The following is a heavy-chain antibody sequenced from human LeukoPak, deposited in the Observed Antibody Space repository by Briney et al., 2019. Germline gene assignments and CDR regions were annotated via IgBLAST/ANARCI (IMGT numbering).Heavy chain of an antibody. CDR1: GGTFSSHA. D-gene: IGHD3-16*02. V-gene: IGHV1-69*05. CDR3: ARVRLRLGELSLWD. CDR2: IIPIFGTA. Sequence: GASVKVSCKASGGTFSSHAISWVRQAPGQGLEWMGRIIPIFGTANYAQKFQGRVTITTDESTSTAYMELSSLRSEDTAVYYCARVRLRLGELSLWDWGQGTLVTVSS. J-gene: IGHJ4*02.